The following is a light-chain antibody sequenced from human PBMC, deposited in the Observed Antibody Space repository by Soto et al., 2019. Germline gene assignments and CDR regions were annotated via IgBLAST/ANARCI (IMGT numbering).Light chain of an antibody. Sequence: DIQITQSPSSLSASVGDRVTITCRASQTISNYLNWYQQKPGKAPKLLIYAASSLQSGVPSRFSGSGSGTDFTLSISSLQPEDFATYYCQQSYSTPRTFGQGTKV. V-gene: IGKV1-39*01. CDR3: QQSYSTPRT. J-gene: IGKJ1*01. CDR2: AAS. CDR1: QTISNY.